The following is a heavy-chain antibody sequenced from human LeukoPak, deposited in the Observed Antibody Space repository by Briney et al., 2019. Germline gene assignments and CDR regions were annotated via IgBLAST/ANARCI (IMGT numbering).Heavy chain of an antibody. D-gene: IGHD3-10*01. Sequence: PSETLSLTCTVSGGSISSGGYYWSWIRQHPGKGLEWIGYIYYSGSTYYNPSLKSRVTISVDTSKNQFSLKLSSVTAADTAVYYCATSMVRGVKPTYYFDYWGQGTLVTVSS. V-gene: IGHV4-31*03. CDR3: ATSMVRGVKPTYYFDY. CDR1: GGSISSGGYY. CDR2: IYYSGST. J-gene: IGHJ4*02.